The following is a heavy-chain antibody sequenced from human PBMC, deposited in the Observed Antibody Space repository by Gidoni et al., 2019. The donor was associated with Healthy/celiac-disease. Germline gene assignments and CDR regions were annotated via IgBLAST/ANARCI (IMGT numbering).Heavy chain of an antibody. Sequence: QVQLVQSGAEVKKPGASVKVSCKASGYTVTGYDMHWVRQSPGQGLEWMGWINPNSGGTNYAQKFQGRVTMTRDTSISTAYMELSRLRSDDTAVYYCARDHKEYYYDSSGYYYYWYFDLWGRGTLVTVSS. CDR3: ARDHKEYYYDSSGYYYYWYFDL. V-gene: IGHV1-2*02. CDR1: GYTVTGYD. D-gene: IGHD3-22*01. J-gene: IGHJ2*01. CDR2: INPNSGGT.